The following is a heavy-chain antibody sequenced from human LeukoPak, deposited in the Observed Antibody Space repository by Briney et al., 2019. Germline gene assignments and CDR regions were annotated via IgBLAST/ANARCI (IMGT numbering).Heavy chain of an antibody. CDR3: AREEMATRADDY. CDR2: VYYSGST. Sequence: SETLSLTCTVSGGSISSYYWSWIRQPPGKGLEWIGYVYYSGSTNYNPSLKSRVTISVDTSKNQFSLKLSSVTAADTAVYYCAREEMATRADDYWGQGTLVTVSS. J-gene: IGHJ4*02. CDR1: GGSISSYY. V-gene: IGHV4-59*01. D-gene: IGHD5-24*01.